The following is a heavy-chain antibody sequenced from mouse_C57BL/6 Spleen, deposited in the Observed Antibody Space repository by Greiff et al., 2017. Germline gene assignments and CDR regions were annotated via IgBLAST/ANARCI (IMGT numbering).Heavy chain of an antibody. Sequence: VQLQQSGAELVKPGASVKLSCKASGYTFTSYWMQWVKQRPGQGLEWIGEIDPSDSYTNYNQKFKGKATLTVDTSSSTAYMQLSSLTSEDSAVYYCARRGMDAWFAYWGQGTLVTVSA. CDR1: GYTFTSYW. J-gene: IGHJ3*01. D-gene: IGHD2-3*01. V-gene: IGHV1-50*01. CDR2: IDPSDSYT. CDR3: ARRGMDAWFAY.